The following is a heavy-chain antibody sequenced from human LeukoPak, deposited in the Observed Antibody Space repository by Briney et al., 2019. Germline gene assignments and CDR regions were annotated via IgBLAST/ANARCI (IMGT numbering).Heavy chain of an antibody. J-gene: IGHJ4*02. CDR3: ATFLSFYGDYGLRVGYFDS. Sequence: ASVKVSCKVSGYTLTELSMHWVRQAPGKGLEWMGGFDPEDGETIYAQKFQGRVTMTEDTSTDTAYMELSSLRSEDTAVYYCATFLSFYGDYGLRVGYFDSWGQGTLVTVSS. CDR1: GYTLTELS. V-gene: IGHV1-24*01. CDR2: FDPEDGET. D-gene: IGHD4-17*01.